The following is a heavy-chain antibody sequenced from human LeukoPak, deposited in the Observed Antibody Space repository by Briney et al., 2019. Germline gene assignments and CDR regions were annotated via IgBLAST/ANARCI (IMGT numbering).Heavy chain of an antibody. Sequence: LETLSLTCAVYGGSFSGYYWSWIRQPPGKGLEWIGEINHSGSTNYNPSLKSRVTISVDTSKNQFSLKLSSVTAADTAVYYCARGQGVSSWYRYWGQGTLVTVSS. CDR2: INHSGST. CDR1: GGSFSGYY. J-gene: IGHJ4*02. V-gene: IGHV4-34*01. D-gene: IGHD6-13*01. CDR3: ARGQGVSSWYRY.